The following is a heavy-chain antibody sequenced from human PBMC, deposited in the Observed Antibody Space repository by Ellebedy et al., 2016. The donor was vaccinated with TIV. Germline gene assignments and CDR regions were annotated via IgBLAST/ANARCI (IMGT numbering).Heavy chain of an antibody. Sequence: GESLKISCSASGFTFSSYAMHWVRQAPGKGLEYVSAISSNGGSTYYADSVKGRFTISRDNSKNTLYLQMNSLRAEDTAVYYCARVWEAGTSPYYYYGMDVWGQGTTVTVSS. D-gene: IGHD6-19*01. CDR3: ARVWEAGTSPYYYYGMDV. V-gene: IGHV3-64*04. J-gene: IGHJ6*02. CDR2: ISSNGGST. CDR1: GFTFSSYA.